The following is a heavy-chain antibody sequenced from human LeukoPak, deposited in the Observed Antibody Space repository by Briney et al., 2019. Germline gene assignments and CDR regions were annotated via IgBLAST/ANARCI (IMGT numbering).Heavy chain of an antibody. D-gene: IGHD3-10*01. V-gene: IGHV4-59*01. CDR2: IYYSGST. CDR3: ARTLWPPLRNYFDY. CDR1: GGSISSYY. J-gene: IGHJ4*02. Sequence: PSETLSLTCTVSGGSISSYYWSWVRQPPGKGLEWIGYIYYSGSTNYNPSLKSRVTISVDTSKNQFSLKLSSVTAADTAVYYCARTLWPPLRNYFDYWGQGTLVTVSS.